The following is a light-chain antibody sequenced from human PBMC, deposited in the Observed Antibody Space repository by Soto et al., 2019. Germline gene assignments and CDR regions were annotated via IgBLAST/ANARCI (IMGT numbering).Light chain of an antibody. J-gene: IGLJ1*01. CDR2: DDN. V-gene: IGLV1-51*01. Sequence: QSVLTQPPSVSAAPGQKVTISCSGSSSNIEGNSVSWYQQLPGTAPKLLIYDDNKRPSGIPDRFSGSKSGTSATLGITGFQTGDEADYYCGSWDSSLSAYVFGTGTKVTV. CDR1: SSNIEGNS. CDR3: GSWDSSLSAYV.